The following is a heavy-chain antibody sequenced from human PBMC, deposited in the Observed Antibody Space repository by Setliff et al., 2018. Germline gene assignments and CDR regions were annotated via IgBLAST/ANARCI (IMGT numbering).Heavy chain of an antibody. V-gene: IGHV1-18*01. J-gene: IGHJ4*02. CDR3: ARHDYGEVH. CDR1: GYTFTSYG. Sequence: GASVKVSCKASGYTFTSYGFSWVRQAPGQGLEWMGWISVYNGKTKYAQKFQGRVTMTTDTSTRTAYMEVTSLRSDDTAVYYCARHDYGEVHWGQGALVTVSS. CDR2: ISVYNGKT. D-gene: IGHD4-17*01.